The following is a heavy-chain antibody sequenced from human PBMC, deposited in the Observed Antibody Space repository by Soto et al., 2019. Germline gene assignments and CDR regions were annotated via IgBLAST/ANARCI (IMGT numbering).Heavy chain of an antibody. D-gene: IGHD3-22*01. Sequence: GASVKVSCKASGYTFSNYGITWVRQAPGQGLEWMGWISAYNGNTKYEQKIQGRVTMTTETSTSTAYMELRSLRSDDTAVYYCAGDGYYYGSTVYYGDLWRQGTLVTVS. CDR2: ISAYNGNT. CDR1: GYTFSNYG. V-gene: IGHV1-18*01. CDR3: AGDGYYYGSTVYYGDL. J-gene: IGHJ1*01.